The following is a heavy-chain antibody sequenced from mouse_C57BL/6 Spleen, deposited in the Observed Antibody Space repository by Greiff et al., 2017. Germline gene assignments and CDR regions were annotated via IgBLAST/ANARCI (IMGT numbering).Heavy chain of an antibody. CDR1: GYTFTSCW. CDR2: IYPSDSET. J-gene: IGHJ4*01. Sequence: QVQLQQPGAELVRPGSSVKLSCKASGYTFTSCWMDWVKQRPGQGLEWIGNIYPSDSETHYNQKFKDKATLTVDKSSSTAYMQLSSLTSEDSAVYYCARDWDAMDYWGQGTSVTVSS. V-gene: IGHV1-61*01. D-gene: IGHD4-1*01. CDR3: ARDWDAMDY.